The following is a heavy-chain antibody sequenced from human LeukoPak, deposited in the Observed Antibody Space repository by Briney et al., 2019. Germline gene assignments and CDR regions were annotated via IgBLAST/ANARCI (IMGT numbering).Heavy chain of an antibody. V-gene: IGHV3-66*02. Sequence: GGSLRLSCAASEFSVGSNYMTWVRQAPGKGLEWVSLIYSGGSTYYADSVKGRFTISRDNSKNTLYLQMNSLRAEDTAVYYCAKEGSGWYRAFDIWGQGTMVTVSS. CDR1: EFSVGSNY. D-gene: IGHD6-19*01. CDR3: AKEGSGWYRAFDI. CDR2: IYSGGST. J-gene: IGHJ3*02.